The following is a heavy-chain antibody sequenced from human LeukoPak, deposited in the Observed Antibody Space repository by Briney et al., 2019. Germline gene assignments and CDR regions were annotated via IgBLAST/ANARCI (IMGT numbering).Heavy chain of an antibody. D-gene: IGHD3-16*02. V-gene: IGHV1-8*01. CDR3: ARGLPGYYDYVWGSYRYNWFDP. CDR2: MNPNSGNT. Sequence: GASVKVSCKASGYTFTSYDINWVRQATGQGLEWMGWMNPNSGNTGYAQKFQGRVTMTRNTSISTAYMELSSLRSEDTAVYYCARGLPGYYDYVWGSYRYNWFDPWGQGTLVTVSS. J-gene: IGHJ5*02. CDR1: GYTFTSYD.